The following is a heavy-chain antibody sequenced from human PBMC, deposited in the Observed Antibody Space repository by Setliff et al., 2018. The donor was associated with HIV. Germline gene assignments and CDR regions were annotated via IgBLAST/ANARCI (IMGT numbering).Heavy chain of an antibody. D-gene: IGHD6-13*01. Sequence: PSETLSLTCTVSGGSISGGGYYWSWIRQHPGKGLEWIGYISNIGSTYYNPSLKSRVTISVDTSKNQFSLKLSSVTAADTAVYYCARTGGSSWQFDYWGQGTLVTVS. CDR1: GGSISGGGYY. V-gene: IGHV4-31*03. CDR2: ISNIGST. J-gene: IGHJ4*02. CDR3: ARTGGSSWQFDY.